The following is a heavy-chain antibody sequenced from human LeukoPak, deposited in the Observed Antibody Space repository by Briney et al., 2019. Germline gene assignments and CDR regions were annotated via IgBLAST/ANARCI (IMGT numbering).Heavy chain of an antibody. CDR3: SRTTVYYGMDV. Sequence: SETLSLTCAVYGGSFSGYYWSWIRQPPGKGLEWIGEINHSGSTNYNPSLKSRVTISVDTSKNQFSLKLSSVTAADTAVYYCSRTTVYYGMDVWGQGTTVTVSS. CDR1: GGSFSGYY. V-gene: IGHV4-34*01. CDR2: INHSGST. D-gene: IGHD1-1*01. J-gene: IGHJ6*01.